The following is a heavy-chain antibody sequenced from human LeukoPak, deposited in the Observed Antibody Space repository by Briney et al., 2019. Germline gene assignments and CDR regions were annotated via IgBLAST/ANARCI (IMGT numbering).Heavy chain of an antibody. CDR2: INPNSGGT. CDR3: ARVRQQLEITLQTFDY. D-gene: IGHD6-13*01. V-gene: IGHV1-2*02. Sequence: ASVKVSCKASGYTFTGYYMHWVRQAPGQGLEWMGWINPNSGGTNYAQKFQGRVTMTRDTSISTAYMELSRLRSDDTAVYYCARVRQQLEITLQTFDYWGQGTLVTVSS. J-gene: IGHJ4*02. CDR1: GYTFTGYY.